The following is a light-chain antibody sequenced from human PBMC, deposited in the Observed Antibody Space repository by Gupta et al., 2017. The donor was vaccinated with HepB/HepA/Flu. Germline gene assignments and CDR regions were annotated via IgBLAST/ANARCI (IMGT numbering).Light chain of an antibody. J-gene: IGLJ2*01. CDR1: TNDVGGYNY. CDR3: SSFTYTTTLVV. Sequence: QSALPQPASVSGSPGQSITISCTATTNDVGGYNYVSWYQQHPGKAPKLLIYDVSNQPSGVSNRFSGSKSGNTASLTISGLQAEDEADYYCSSFTYTTTLVVFGGGTKVTVL. CDR2: DVS. V-gene: IGLV2-14*01.